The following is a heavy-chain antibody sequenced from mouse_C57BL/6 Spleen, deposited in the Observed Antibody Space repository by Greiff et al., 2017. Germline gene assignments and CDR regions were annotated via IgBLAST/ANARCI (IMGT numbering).Heavy chain of an antibody. V-gene: IGHV1-64*01. Sequence: VQLQQPGAELVKPGASVKLSCKASGYTFTSYWMPWVKQRPGQGLEWIGMIHPNSGSTNYNEKFKRKATLTVDKSSSTAYMQLSSLTSEDSAVYYCARDYGSSFAMDYWGQGTSVTVSS. CDR2: IHPNSGST. CDR3: ARDYGSSFAMDY. J-gene: IGHJ4*01. CDR1: GYTFTSYW. D-gene: IGHD1-1*01.